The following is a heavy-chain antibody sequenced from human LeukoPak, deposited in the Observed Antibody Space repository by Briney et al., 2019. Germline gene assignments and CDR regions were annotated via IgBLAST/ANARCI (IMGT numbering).Heavy chain of an antibody. CDR2: IYYSGST. CDR1: GGSISSYY. CDR3: AVFTTSRAAAPGFDY. D-gene: IGHD6-13*01. V-gene: IGHV4-59*05. Sequence: SETLSLTCTVSGGSISSYYWAWIRQPPGKGLEWIGSIYYSGSTYYNPSLKSRVTISVDTSKNQFSLKLSSVTAADTAVYYCAVFTTSRAAAPGFDYWGQGTLVTVSS. J-gene: IGHJ4*02.